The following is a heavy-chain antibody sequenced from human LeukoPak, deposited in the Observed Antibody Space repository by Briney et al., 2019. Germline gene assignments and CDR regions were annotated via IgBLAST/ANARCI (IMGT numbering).Heavy chain of an antibody. V-gene: IGHV1-69*06. CDR1: EGTLNSYV. Sequence: ASVKVSCKASEGTLNSYVISWVRQAPGQGLEWMGGIIPISGTTNYAQKFQGRVTITADKSTSTAYMELSSLRSEDTAVYYCATLCCGSYYMDVWGKGTTVTVSS. J-gene: IGHJ6*03. CDR3: ATLCCGSYYMDV. D-gene: IGHD2-15*01. CDR2: IIPISGTT.